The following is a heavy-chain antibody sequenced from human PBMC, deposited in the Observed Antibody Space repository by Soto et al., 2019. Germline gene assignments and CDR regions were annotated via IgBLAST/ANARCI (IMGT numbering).Heavy chain of an antibody. J-gene: IGHJ4*02. CDR1: GGSISSSSYY. V-gene: IGHV4-39*01. D-gene: IGHD3-16*01. CDR2: IYYSGST. CDR3: ATQPHYVWGSGFDY. Sequence: SETLSLTCTVSGGSISSSSYYWGWIRQPPGKGLEWIGSIYYSGSTYYNPSLKSRVTISVDTSKNQFSLKLSSVTAADTAVYYCATQPHYVWGSGFDYWGQATLVTVS.